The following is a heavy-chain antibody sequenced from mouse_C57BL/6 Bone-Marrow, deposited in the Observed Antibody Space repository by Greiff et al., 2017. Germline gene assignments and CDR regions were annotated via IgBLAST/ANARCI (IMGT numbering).Heavy chain of an antibody. Sequence: VKLMESGPGLVAPSQSLSITCTVSGFSLTSYGVSWVRQPPGKGLEWLGVIWGDGSTNYPSALIYRLSISKANSKSQVFLKLNRLQTDDTATYYGSKPEDVGYFDYWGQGTTLTVSS. CDR2: IWGDGST. CDR3: SKPEDVGYFDY. CDR1: GFSLTSYG. J-gene: IGHJ2*01. V-gene: IGHV2-3*01.